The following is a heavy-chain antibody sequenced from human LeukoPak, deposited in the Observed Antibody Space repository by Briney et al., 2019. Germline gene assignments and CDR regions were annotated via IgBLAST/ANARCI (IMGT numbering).Heavy chain of an antibody. D-gene: IGHD1-14*01. V-gene: IGHV1-69*06. Sequence: SVKVSCKASGGTFSSYAISWVRQAPGQGLEWMGGIIPIFGTANYAQKFQGRVTITADKSTSTAYMELSSLRSEDTAGYYCASRGGPDTTHSALAVWSKGPTFTVTS. CDR3: ASRGGPDTTHSALAV. J-gene: IGHJ6*04. CDR2: IIPIFGTA. CDR1: GGTFSSYA.